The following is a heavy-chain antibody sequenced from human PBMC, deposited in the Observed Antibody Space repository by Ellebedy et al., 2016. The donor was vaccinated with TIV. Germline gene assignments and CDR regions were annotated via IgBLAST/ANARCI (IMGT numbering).Heavy chain of an antibody. D-gene: IGHD2-21*02. J-gene: IGHJ4*02. CDR2: IFSNDEK. Sequence: SGPTLVKPTETLTLTCTVSGISLSNARMGVSWIRQPPGKALEWLAHIFSNDEKSYSTSLKNRLTISKDTSKSQVVLTMTNLDPVDTATYYCARALYYCDGDCSYNFDYWGQGALVTVSS. V-gene: IGHV2-26*01. CDR1: GISLSNARMG. CDR3: ARALYYCDGDCSYNFDY.